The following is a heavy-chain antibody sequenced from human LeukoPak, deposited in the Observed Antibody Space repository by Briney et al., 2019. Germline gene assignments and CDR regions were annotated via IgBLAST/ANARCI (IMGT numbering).Heavy chain of an antibody. Sequence: SETLSLTCAVHGESFSGYYWSWIRQPPGKGLEWLGEINHSGSTNYNPSLKSRVTISVDTSKNQFSLKLSSVTAADTAVYYCARGVTMVRGIDYWGQGTLVTVSS. V-gene: IGHV4-34*01. CDR1: GESFSGYY. CDR2: INHSGST. CDR3: ARGVTMVRGIDY. D-gene: IGHD3-10*01. J-gene: IGHJ4*02.